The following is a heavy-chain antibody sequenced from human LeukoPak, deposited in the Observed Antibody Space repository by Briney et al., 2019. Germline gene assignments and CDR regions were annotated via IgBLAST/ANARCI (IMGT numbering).Heavy chain of an antibody. CDR3: ARHFPGGSGYLYYFDY. D-gene: IGHD3-3*01. V-gene: IGHV4-59*01. CDR2: IYYSGST. Sequence: SETLSLTCTVSGGSISSYYWSWIRQPPGKGLEWIGYIYYSGSTNYNPSLKSRVTISVDTSKNQFSLKVSSVTAADTAVYYCARHFPGGSGYLYYFDYWGQGTLVTVSS. J-gene: IGHJ4*02. CDR1: GGSISSYY.